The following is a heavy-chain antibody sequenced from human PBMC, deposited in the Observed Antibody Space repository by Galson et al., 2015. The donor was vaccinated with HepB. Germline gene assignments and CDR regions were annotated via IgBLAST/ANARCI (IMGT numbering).Heavy chain of an antibody. Sequence: ETLSLTCTVSGGSISSYYWSWIRQPPGKGLEWIGYIYYSGSTNYNPSLKSRVTISVDTSKNQFSLKLSSVTAADTAVYYCARFSADRAADVWGKGTTVTVSS. V-gene: IGHV4-59*08. D-gene: IGHD3-10*01. CDR2: IYYSGST. J-gene: IGHJ6*04. CDR3: ARFSADRAADV. CDR1: GGSISSYY.